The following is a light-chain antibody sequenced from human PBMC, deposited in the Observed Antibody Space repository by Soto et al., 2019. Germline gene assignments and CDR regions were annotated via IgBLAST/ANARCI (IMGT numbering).Light chain of an antibody. V-gene: IGLV1-44*01. J-gene: IGLJ2*01. Sequence: QSVLTQPPSASGTPGQRVTISCSGSSSNIGRNTVNWYQQLPGTAPKLLIYSNNQRPSGVPDRFSGSKSGTSGSLAISGLPSEDEADYYCAGCDDSLNGPVFGGGTKVTVL. CDR2: SNN. CDR1: SSNIGRNT. CDR3: AGCDDSLNGPV.